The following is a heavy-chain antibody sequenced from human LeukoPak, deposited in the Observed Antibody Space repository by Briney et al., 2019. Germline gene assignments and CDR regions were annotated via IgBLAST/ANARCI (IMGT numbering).Heavy chain of an antibody. CDR1: GGSINSGGYY. Sequence: SETLSLTCTVSGGSINSGGYYWSWIRQPAGKGLEWIGRIYTSGSTNYNPSLKSRVTISLDTSKNQFSLQLSSVTAADTAVYYCARSPVIVPTAMGPWGQGTLATVSS. V-gene: IGHV4-61*02. CDR3: ARSPVIVPTAMGP. J-gene: IGHJ5*02. D-gene: IGHD2-2*01. CDR2: IYTSGST.